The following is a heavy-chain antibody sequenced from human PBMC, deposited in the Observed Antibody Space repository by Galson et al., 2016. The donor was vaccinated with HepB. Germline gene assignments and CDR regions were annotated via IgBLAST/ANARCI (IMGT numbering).Heavy chain of an antibody. CDR2: TNPKSGDT. CDR1: GYAFIGHY. CDR3: ARDSAAIYGFYFDS. J-gene: IGHJ4*02. V-gene: IGHV1-2*02. D-gene: IGHD3-3*02. Sequence: SVKVSCKASGYAFIGHYIHWVRQAPGQGLEWMGWTNPKSGDTTYAQKFQGRVTMTTDTSITTAYMEVNTLMSDDTAVYYCARDSAAIYGFYFDSWGQGSLVIVSS.